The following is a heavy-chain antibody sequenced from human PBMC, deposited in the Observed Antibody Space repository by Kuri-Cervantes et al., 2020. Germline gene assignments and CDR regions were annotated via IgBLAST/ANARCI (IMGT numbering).Heavy chain of an antibody. D-gene: IGHD6-6*01. J-gene: IGHJ5*02. CDR1: GGSISSSSYY. Sequence: SETLSLTCTVSGGSISSSSYYRGWIRQPPGKGLEWIGSIYYSGSTYYNPSLKSRVTISVDTSKNQFSLKLSSVTAADTAVYYCARDIGEVAARPLNWFDPWGQGTLVTVSS. CDR3: ARDIGEVAARPLNWFDP. V-gene: IGHV4-39*07. CDR2: IYYSGST.